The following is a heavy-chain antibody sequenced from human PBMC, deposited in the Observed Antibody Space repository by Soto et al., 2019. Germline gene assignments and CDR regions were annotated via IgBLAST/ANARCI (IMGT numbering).Heavy chain of an antibody. V-gene: IGHV3-73*01. CDR1: GFTFSGSA. J-gene: IGHJ5*02. CDR2: IRSKANSYAT. Sequence: EVQLVESGGGLVQPGGSLKLSCAASGFTFSGSAMHWVRQASGKGLEWVGRIRSKANSYATAYAASVKGRFTISRDDSKNTAYLQMTSLKTEDTAVYYCTTHDYGDYYNWFDPWGQGTLVTVSS. CDR3: TTHDYGDYYNWFDP. D-gene: IGHD4-17*01.